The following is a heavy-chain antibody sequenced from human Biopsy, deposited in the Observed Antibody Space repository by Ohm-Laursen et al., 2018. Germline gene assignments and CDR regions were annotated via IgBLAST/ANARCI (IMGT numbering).Heavy chain of an antibody. J-gene: IGHJ5*02. D-gene: IGHD3-3*01. CDR2: VYNGGNT. V-gene: IGHV4-59*01. CDR3: ARTPRDSFWSGSYKRGLWFDP. CDR1: GGSIISYY. Sequence: SETLSLTCSVSGGSIISYYRTWIRQPPGKGLEWIGHVYNGGNTNYNPFLKSRVTISKGTSKNQFFLQVNFVTAADTAVYYCARTPRDSFWSGSYKRGLWFDPWGQGTLVIVSS.